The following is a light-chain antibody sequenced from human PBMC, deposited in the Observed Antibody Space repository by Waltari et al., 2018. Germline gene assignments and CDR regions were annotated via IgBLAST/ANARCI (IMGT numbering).Light chain of an antibody. CDR2: GTS. V-gene: IGKV3D-15*01. CDR3: QQYNHWSLIS. Sequence: IVMTQSPATVSVSPGERATLSCRASQYNGKNVGWYQQKTGQAPRLLIYGTSTRATGTTARVSGSGSGTDFTLTISSLQSEDFAVYYCQQYNHWSLISFGQGTRLEMK. J-gene: IGKJ5*01. CDR1: QYNGKN.